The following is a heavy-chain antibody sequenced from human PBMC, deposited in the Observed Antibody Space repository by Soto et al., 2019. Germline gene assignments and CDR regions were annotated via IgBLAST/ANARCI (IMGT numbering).Heavy chain of an antibody. Sequence: SETLSLTCTVSGGSISSGGYYWSWIRQHPGKGLEWIGYIYYSGSTYYNPSLKSRVTISVDTSKNQFSLKLSSVTAADTAVYYCARDNYGSGSYSCDAFDIWGQGTMVTVSS. D-gene: IGHD3-10*01. CDR3: ARDNYGSGSYSCDAFDI. CDR1: GGSISSGGYY. V-gene: IGHV4-31*03. CDR2: IYYSGST. J-gene: IGHJ3*02.